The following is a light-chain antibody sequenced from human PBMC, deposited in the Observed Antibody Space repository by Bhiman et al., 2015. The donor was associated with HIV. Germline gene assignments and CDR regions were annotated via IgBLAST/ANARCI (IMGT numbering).Light chain of an antibody. CDR1: ISDVGFYNY. CDR2: DVS. J-gene: IGLJ1*01. CDR3: SSYTSSSTYV. V-gene: IGLV2-14*03. Sequence: QSALTQPPSASGSPGQSVTISCTGTISDVGFYNYVSWYQHHPGKAPKLMIYDVSNRPSGVSNRFSGSKSGNTASLTISGLQTEDEADYYCSSYTSSSTYVFGSGTKVTVL.